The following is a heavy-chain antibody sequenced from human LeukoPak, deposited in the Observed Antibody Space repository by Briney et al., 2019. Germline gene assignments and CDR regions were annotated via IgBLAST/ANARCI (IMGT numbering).Heavy chain of an antibody. CDR1: GFSFSSYG. J-gene: IGHJ6*02. V-gene: IGHV3-33*01. CDR2: RCLDGSKK. Sequence: ARSMTLSCAVSGFSFSSYGMHWVGQPPDKGMDWEALRCLDGSKKYYEDSVKGRFTISKDNSKNTLYLQRNSLRAEDTAVYYWARDQHYYYYYMDVWGQGTPVTVSS. CDR3: ARDQHYYYYYMDV.